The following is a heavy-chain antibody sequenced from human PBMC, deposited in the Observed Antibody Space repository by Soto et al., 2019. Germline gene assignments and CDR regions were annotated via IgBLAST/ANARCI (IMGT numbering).Heavy chain of an antibody. CDR3: ALWPTFVFELQNPDYYGMDV. D-gene: IGHD1-7*01. Sequence: PGESLKISCKGSGYSFTSYWIGWVRQMPGKGLEWMGIIYPGDSDTRYSPSFQGQVTISADKSISTAYLQWSSLKASDTAMYYCALWPTFVFELQNPDYYGMDVWGQGTTVTVSS. CDR2: IYPGDSDT. V-gene: IGHV5-51*01. J-gene: IGHJ6*02. CDR1: GYSFTSYW.